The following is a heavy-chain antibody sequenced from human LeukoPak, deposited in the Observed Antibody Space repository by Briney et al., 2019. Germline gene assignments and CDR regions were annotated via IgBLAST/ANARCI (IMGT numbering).Heavy chain of an antibody. D-gene: IGHD2-15*01. Sequence: PGGSLRRSCAASGFTFSSYWMSWGRQAPGKGLEWVANIKRDGSDKYYVDSVKGRFTISRDNAKNSLYLQMNSLRAEDTAVYYCARSLGYCSAGSCFPFDYWGQGTLVTVSS. J-gene: IGHJ4*02. V-gene: IGHV3-7*05. CDR1: GFTFSSYW. CDR3: ARSLGYCSAGSCFPFDY. CDR2: IKRDGSDK.